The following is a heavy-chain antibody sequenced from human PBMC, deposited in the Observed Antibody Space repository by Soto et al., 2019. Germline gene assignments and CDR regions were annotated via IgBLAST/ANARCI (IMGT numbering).Heavy chain of an antibody. J-gene: IGHJ4*02. V-gene: IGHV3-23*01. Sequence: GGSLRLSCAASGFTFSSYAMSWVRQAPGKGLEWVSAISGSGGSTYYADSVKGRFTISRDNSKNTLYLQMNSLRAEDTAVYYCASTPSLERIAAAGYYFDYWGQGTLVTVSS. D-gene: IGHD6-13*01. CDR1: GFTFSSYA. CDR3: ASTPSLERIAAAGYYFDY. CDR2: ISGSGGST.